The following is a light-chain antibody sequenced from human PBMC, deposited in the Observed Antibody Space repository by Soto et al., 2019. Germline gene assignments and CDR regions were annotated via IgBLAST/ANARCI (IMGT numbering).Light chain of an antibody. J-gene: IGLJ2*01. CDR3: ASWDASLNGL. CDR1: TSNIGGNT. V-gene: IGLV1-44*01. Sequence: QSVLTQPPSASGTPGQRVTISCSGSTSNIGGNTVNWYQQLPGTAPKLLIYSNNQRPSGVPDRFSGSKSGTSASLAICGLQSEDEADYYCASWDASLNGLFGGGTKITVL. CDR2: SNN.